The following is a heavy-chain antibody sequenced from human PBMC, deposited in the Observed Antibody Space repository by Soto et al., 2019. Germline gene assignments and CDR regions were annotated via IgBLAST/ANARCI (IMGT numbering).Heavy chain of an antibody. V-gene: IGHV4-61*01. CDR1: GGSVSDKTYY. D-gene: IGHD6-19*01. Sequence: ASETLSLTCSVSGGSVSDKTYYWSWIRQPPGKGLEWIGYVYYSGTTNYNPSLKSRVSISVDTSQNQFSLRLNPVTAADTALYYCARTTAVPDTPRSRYYFDYWGQGTLVTVSS. CDR2: VYYSGTT. J-gene: IGHJ4*02. CDR3: ARTTAVPDTPRSRYYFDY.